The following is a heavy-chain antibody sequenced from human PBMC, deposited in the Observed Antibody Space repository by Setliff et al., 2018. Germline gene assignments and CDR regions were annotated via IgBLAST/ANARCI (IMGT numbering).Heavy chain of an antibody. CDR2: IKGDDSER. CDR1: GFTFRIYW. CDR3: GRDVFDFRTGQGGP. V-gene: IGHV3-7*01. J-gene: IGHJ5*02. Sequence: GGSLRLSCSASGFTFRIYWMSWVRQVPGKGLEWVANIKGDDSERYYVDSVEGRFTVSRDNAMNSLYLQMNGLRAEDTSVYYCGRDVFDFRTGQGGPWGQGTRVTSPQ. D-gene: IGHD3-3*01.